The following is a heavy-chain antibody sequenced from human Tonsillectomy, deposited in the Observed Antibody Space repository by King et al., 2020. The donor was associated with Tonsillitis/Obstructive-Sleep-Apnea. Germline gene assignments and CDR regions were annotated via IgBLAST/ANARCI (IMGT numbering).Heavy chain of an antibody. Sequence: QLVQSGGGLVQPGGSLRLSCAASGFTFSSYWMSWVRQAPGKGLEWEANIKQDGSEKYYVDSVKGRFTISRDNAKNSLYLQMNSLRAEDTAVYYCSIAVAGLTPYYYYYMDVWGKGTTVTVSS. V-gene: IGHV3-7*02. J-gene: IGHJ6*03. D-gene: IGHD6-19*01. CDR1: GFTFSSYW. CDR2: IKQDGSEK. CDR3: SIAVAGLTPYYYYYMDV.